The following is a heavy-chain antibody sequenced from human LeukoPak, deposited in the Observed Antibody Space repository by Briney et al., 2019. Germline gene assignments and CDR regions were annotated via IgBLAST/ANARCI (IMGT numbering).Heavy chain of an antibody. CDR3: AKAKDTEADRGFDY. CDR2: ISWNSGSI. D-gene: IGHD4-17*01. J-gene: IGHJ4*02. CDR1: GFTFDDYA. Sequence: GRSLRLSCAASGFTFDDYAMHWVRQAPGKGLEWVSGISWNSGSIGYADSVKGRFTISRDNAKNSLYLQMSSLRAEDTALYYCAKAKDTEADRGFDYWGQGTLVTVSS. V-gene: IGHV3-9*01.